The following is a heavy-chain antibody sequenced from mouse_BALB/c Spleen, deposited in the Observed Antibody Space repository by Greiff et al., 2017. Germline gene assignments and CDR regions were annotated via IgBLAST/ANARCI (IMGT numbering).Heavy chain of an antibody. V-gene: IGHV3-6*02. Sequence: EVQLVESGPGLVKPSQSLSLTCSVTGYSITSGYYWNWIRQFPGNKLEWMGYISYDGSNNYNPSLKNRISITRDTSKNQFFLKLNSVTTEDTATYYCASQDLYGNYDAMDYWGQGTSVTVSS. CDR1: GYSITSGYY. CDR2: ISYDGSN. CDR3: ASQDLYGNYDAMDY. D-gene: IGHD2-10*02. J-gene: IGHJ4*01.